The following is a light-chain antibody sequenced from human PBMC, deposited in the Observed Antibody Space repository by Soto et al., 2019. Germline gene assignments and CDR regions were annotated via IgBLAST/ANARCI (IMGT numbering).Light chain of an antibody. CDR1: SRDVGAYGH. CDR2: EGS. Sequence: QSVLTQPASVSGSPGQSITISCAGSSRDVGAYGHVSWYQQHPGKAPKLMIYEGSKRPSGVSNRFSGSKSGNTASLTISGLQAEDEADYYCCSYAGSSTWVFGGGTKLTVL. J-gene: IGLJ3*02. CDR3: CSYAGSSTWV. V-gene: IGLV2-23*01.